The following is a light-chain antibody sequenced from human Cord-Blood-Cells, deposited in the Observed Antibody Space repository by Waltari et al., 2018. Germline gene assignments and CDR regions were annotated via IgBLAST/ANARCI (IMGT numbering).Light chain of an antibody. V-gene: IGKV1-13*02. J-gene: IGKJ4*01. Sequence: AVQLTQSPSSLSASVRDSVTITCRASHGISSALAWYQQKPGKAPKLLIYDASSLESGVPSRFSGSGSGTDFTLTISSLQPEDFATYYCQQFNSYPLGFGGGTKVEIK. CDR1: HGISSA. CDR3: QQFNSYPLG. CDR2: DAS.